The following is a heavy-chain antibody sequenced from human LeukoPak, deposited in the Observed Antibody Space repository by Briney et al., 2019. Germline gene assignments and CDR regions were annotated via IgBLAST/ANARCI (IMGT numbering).Heavy chain of an antibody. Sequence: SVKLSCTASGGTFSSYAISWVRQAPGQGLEWMGRIIRIVGTANYAQTFQGRVTITADKSKSTVYMEMNSLRSEDTAVYYCASHYCSSTSCHYARYYYYMYVWGKGATVTVSS. J-gene: IGHJ6*03. CDR2: IIRIVGTA. V-gene: IGHV1-69*04. CDR3: ASHYCSSTSCHYARYYYYMYV. CDR1: GGTFSSYA. D-gene: IGHD2-2*01.